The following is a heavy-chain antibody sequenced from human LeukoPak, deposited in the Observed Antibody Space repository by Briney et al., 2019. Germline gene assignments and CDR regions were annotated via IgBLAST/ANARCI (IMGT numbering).Heavy chain of an antibody. D-gene: IGHD2-21*02. V-gene: IGHV3-21*05. CDR2: ISSSSSYT. CDR1: GFSFSSYA. Sequence: GGSLRLSCAASGFSFSSYAMTWARQAPVKGLEWVSYISSSSSYTNYADSVKGRFTISRDNAKNSLYLQMNSLRAEDTAVYYCARSVVVTDAIDYWGQGTLVTVSS. J-gene: IGHJ4*02. CDR3: ARSVVVTDAIDY.